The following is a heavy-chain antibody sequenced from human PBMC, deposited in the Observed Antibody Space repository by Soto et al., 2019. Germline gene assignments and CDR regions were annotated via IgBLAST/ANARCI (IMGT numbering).Heavy chain of an antibody. Sequence: GASVNVSCKASGYTFTGYYMHWVRQAPGQGLEWMGWINPNSGGTNYAQKFQGWVTMTRDTSISTAYMELSRLRSDDTAVYYCARDLAAAGTGFDYWGQGTLVTVSS. D-gene: IGHD6-13*01. CDR3: ARDLAAAGTGFDY. J-gene: IGHJ4*02. CDR2: INPNSGGT. CDR1: GYTFTGYY. V-gene: IGHV1-2*04.